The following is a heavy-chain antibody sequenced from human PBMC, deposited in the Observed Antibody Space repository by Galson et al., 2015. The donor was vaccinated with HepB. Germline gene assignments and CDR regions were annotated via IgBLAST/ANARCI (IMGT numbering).Heavy chain of an antibody. CDR3: ARFEQQLVLYYYYYGMDV. Sequence: SVKVSCKASGYTFTSYGISWVRQAPGQGLEWMGWISAYNGNTNYAQKLQGRVTMTTDTSTSTAYMELRSLRSDDTAVYYCARFEQQLVLYYYYYGMDVWGQGTTLTVSS. CDR1: GYTFTSYG. V-gene: IGHV1-18*04. J-gene: IGHJ6*02. CDR2: ISAYNGNT. D-gene: IGHD6-13*01.